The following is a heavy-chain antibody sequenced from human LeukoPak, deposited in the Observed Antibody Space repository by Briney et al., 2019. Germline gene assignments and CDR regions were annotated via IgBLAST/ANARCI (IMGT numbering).Heavy chain of an antibody. J-gene: IGHJ5*02. D-gene: IGHD3-22*01. CDR3: AKDLGSGYYYGWFDP. V-gene: IGHV3-23*01. CDR1: GFTFDDYA. Sequence: GRSLRLSCAASGFTFDDYAMSWVRQAPGKGLEWVSAISGSGGSTYYADSVKGRFTISRDNSKNTLYLQMNSLRAEDTAVYYCAKDLGSGYYYGWFDPWGQGTLVTVSS. CDR2: ISGSGGST.